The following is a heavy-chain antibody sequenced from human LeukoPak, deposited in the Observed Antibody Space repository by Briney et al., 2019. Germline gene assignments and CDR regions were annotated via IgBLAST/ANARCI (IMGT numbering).Heavy chain of an antibody. CDR2: ISYDGSNK. D-gene: IGHD6-19*01. Sequence: GGSLRLSCAASGFNFFSYGMHWVRQAPGKGLEWVAVISYDGSNKYYADSVKGRFTISRDNSKNTLYLQMNSLRAEDTAVYYCAKARGAVAGYFDYWGQGTKVTVSS. CDR1: GFNFFSYG. J-gene: IGHJ4*02. CDR3: AKARGAVAGYFDY. V-gene: IGHV3-30*18.